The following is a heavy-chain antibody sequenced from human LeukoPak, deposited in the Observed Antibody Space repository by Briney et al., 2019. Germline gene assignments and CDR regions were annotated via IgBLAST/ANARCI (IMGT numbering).Heavy chain of an antibody. D-gene: IGHD3-16*01. Sequence: PGGSLRLSCAASGFTFSTYGFHWVRQAPGKGREGGAFIRSDGDRKFYADSVKGRFTISRDNPKNTVYLQMNSLSAEDTAVYYCAKWGDSWGQGTLVTVSS. CDR3: AKWGDS. CDR1: GFTFSTYG. CDR2: IRSDGDRK. V-gene: IGHV3-30*02. J-gene: IGHJ5*01.